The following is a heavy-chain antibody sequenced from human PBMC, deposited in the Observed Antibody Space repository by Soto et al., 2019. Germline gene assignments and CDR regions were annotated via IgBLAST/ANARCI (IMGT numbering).Heavy chain of an antibody. Sequence: ASVKVSCKASGYTFTGYYMHWVRQAPGQGLEWMGWINPNSGGTNYAQKFQGWVTMTRDTSISTAYMELSRLRSDDTAVYYCARACGSGGWYLGNGMDVWGQGTTVTVSS. V-gene: IGHV1-2*04. CDR1: GYTFTGYY. CDR2: INPNSGGT. D-gene: IGHD6-19*01. CDR3: ARACGSGGWYLGNGMDV. J-gene: IGHJ6*02.